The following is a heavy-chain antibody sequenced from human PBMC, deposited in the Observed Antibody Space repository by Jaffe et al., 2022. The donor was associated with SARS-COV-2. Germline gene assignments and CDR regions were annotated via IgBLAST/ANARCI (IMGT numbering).Heavy chain of an antibody. J-gene: IGHJ6*02. V-gene: IGHV3-7*01. CDR1: GFTFSSYW. CDR3: ARSYYYDPFSPYYYYGMDV. D-gene: IGHD3-22*01. Sequence: EVQLVESGGGLVQPGGSLRLSCAASGFTFSSYWMSWVRQAPGKGLEWVANIKQDGSEKYYVDSVKGRFTISRDNAKNSLYLQMNSLRAEDTAVYYCARSYYYDPFSPYYYYGMDVWGQGTTVTVSS. CDR2: IKQDGSEK.